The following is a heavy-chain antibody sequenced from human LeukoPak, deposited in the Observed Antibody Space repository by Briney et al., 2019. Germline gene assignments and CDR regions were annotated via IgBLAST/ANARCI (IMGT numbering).Heavy chain of an antibody. CDR2: IYYSGST. D-gene: IGHD3-3*01. Sequence: SETLSLTCTVSGGSISSSSYYWGWIRQPPGKGLEWIGSIYYSGSTYYNPSLKSRVTISVDTSKSQFSLKLSSVTAADTAVYYCARDRAITIFGVVPTPGDYWGQGTLVTVSS. J-gene: IGHJ4*02. CDR1: GGSISSSSYY. V-gene: IGHV4-39*07. CDR3: ARDRAITIFGVVPTPGDY.